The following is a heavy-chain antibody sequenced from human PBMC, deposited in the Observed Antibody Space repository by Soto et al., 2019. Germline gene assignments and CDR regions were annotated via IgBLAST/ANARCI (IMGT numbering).Heavy chain of an antibody. V-gene: IGHV4-34*01. CDR2: INHSGST. CDR3: ARHVAAAEESRYYYYYMDV. J-gene: IGHJ6*03. Sequence: PSETLSLTCAVYGGPFSVHFWSWIRQPPGKGLEWIAEINHSGSTNYHPSLQSRVTISVDTSKDQFSLKLSSVTAADTAVYYCARHVAAAEESRYYYYYMDVWGKGTTVTVSS. CDR1: GGPFSVHF. D-gene: IGHD6-13*01.